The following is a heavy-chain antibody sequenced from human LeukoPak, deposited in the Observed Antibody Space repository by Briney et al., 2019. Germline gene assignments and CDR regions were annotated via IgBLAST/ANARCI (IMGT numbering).Heavy chain of an antibody. Sequence: ASVKVSCKASGYTFTGYYMHWVRQAPGQGLEWMGWINPNSGGTNYAQKFQGWVTMTRDTSISTAYMELSRLRSDDTAVYYCARTIEYYYDSSGYYYFDYWGQGTLVTVSS. CDR1: GYTFTGYY. CDR3: ARTIEYYYDSSGYYYFDY. CDR2: INPNSGGT. V-gene: IGHV1-2*04. D-gene: IGHD3-22*01. J-gene: IGHJ4*02.